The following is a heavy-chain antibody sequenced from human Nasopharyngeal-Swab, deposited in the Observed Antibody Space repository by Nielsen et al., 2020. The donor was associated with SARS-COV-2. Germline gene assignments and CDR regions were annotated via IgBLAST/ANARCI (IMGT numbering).Heavy chain of an antibody. D-gene: IGHD2-21*01. CDR2: IYYSGST. CDR3: ARDTGCGGDCPKEVNSYGMDV. Sequence: PGKRLEWIGSIYYSGSTDYNPSLKSRVTISVDTSKNQFPLKLSSVTAADTAVYYCARDTGCGGDCPKEVNSYGMDVWGQGTTVTVSS. V-gene: IGHV4-39*06. J-gene: IGHJ6*02.